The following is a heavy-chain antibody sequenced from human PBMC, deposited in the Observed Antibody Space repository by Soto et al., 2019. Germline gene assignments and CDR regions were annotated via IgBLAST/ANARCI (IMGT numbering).Heavy chain of an antibody. V-gene: IGHV3-23*01. CDR3: AKRSLELCSLDTLDS. D-gene: IGHD3-10*02. CDR2: ISGSGGST. Sequence: SWVRQAPGKGLEWVSAISGSGGSTYYADSVKGRFTISRDNSKNTLYLQMNSLRAEDTAVHYCAKRSLELCSLDTLDSWGQGTLV. J-gene: IGHJ4*02.